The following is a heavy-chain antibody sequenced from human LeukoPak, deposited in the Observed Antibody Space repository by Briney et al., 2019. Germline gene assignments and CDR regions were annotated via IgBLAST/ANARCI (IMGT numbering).Heavy chain of an antibody. CDR3: ARVTFPDAFDI. J-gene: IGHJ3*02. Sequence: GGSLRLSCAASGFTFSSYDMHWVRQATGKGLEWVSAIGTAGDTYYPGSVKGRFTISRENAKNSLYLQINSLRAEDTAVYYCARVTFPDAFDIWGQGTMVTVSS. V-gene: IGHV3-13*01. D-gene: IGHD2-21*01. CDR2: IGTAGDT. CDR1: GFTFSSYD.